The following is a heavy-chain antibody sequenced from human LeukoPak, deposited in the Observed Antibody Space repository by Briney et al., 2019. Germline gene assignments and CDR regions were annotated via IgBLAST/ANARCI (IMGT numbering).Heavy chain of an antibody. CDR3: AKDPSPLTVTTFKSDY. CDR1: GFTFSSYA. D-gene: IGHD4-17*01. V-gene: IGHV3-23*01. CDR2: ISGSGGST. J-gene: IGHJ4*02. Sequence: GGSLRLSCAASGFTFSSYAMSWVRQAPGKGLEWVSAISGSGGSTYYADSVKGRFTISRDNSKNTLYLQMNSLRAEDTAVYYCAKDPSPLTVTTFKSDYWGQGTLVTVSS.